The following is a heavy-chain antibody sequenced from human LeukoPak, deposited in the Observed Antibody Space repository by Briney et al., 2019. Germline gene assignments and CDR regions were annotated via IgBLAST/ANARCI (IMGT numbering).Heavy chain of an antibody. Sequence: SETLSLTCTVSGGSISSSSYYWGWIRQPPGKGPEWIGTIYYSGSTYYNPALNSRVTISVDTSKNLFSLKLTSVTAADTAVYYCARREGIIASADYFDYWGQGTLVTVSS. CDR2: IYYSGST. D-gene: IGHD6-13*01. CDR1: GGSISSSSYY. V-gene: IGHV4-39*01. J-gene: IGHJ4*02. CDR3: ARREGIIASADYFDY.